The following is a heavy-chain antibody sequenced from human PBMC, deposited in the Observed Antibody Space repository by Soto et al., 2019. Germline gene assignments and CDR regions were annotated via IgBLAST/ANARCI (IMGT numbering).Heavy chain of an antibody. J-gene: IGHJ1*01. D-gene: IGHD6-19*01. CDR1: GGSISSYY. CDR2: IYYSGST. CDR3: ARGAEWLAAEYFQH. Sequence: PSETLSLTCTVSGGSISSYYWSWIRQPPGKGLEWIGYIYYSGSTNYNPSLKSRVTISVDTSKNQFSLKLSSVTAADTAVYYCARGAEWLAAEYFQHWGQGTLVTVSS. V-gene: IGHV4-59*01.